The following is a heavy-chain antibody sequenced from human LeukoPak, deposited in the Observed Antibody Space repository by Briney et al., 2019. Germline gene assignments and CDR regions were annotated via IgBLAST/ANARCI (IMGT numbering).Heavy chain of an antibody. Sequence: SETLSLTCTVSGGSISSYYWSWIRQPPGKGLEWIGYIYYSGSTYYNPSLKSRVTISVDTSKNQFSLKLSSVTAADTAVYYCARDMSEGSLGDYFDYWGQGTLVTVSS. D-gene: IGHD3-10*01. V-gene: IGHV4-59*01. CDR3: ARDMSEGSLGDYFDY. CDR1: GGSISSYY. CDR2: IYYSGST. J-gene: IGHJ4*02.